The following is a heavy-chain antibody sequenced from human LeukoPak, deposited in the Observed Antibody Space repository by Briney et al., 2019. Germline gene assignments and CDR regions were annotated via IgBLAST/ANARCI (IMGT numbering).Heavy chain of an antibody. Sequence: ASVKVSCKASGYTFTSYGISWLRQAPGQGLEWMGWINAYNGNTNYAQKLQGRVTMTTDTSTSTAYMELRSLRSDDTAVYYCARDMGWSFTPYYYYGMDVWGQGTTVTVSS. J-gene: IGHJ6*02. V-gene: IGHV1-18*01. D-gene: IGHD1-26*01. CDR1: GYTFTSYG. CDR2: INAYNGNT. CDR3: ARDMGWSFTPYYYYGMDV.